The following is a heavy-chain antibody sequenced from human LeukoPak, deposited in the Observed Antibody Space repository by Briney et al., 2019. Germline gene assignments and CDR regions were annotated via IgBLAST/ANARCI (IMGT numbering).Heavy chain of an antibody. CDR2: IKSKTDGGTT. Sequence: GGSLRLSCAASGFTFSNAWMSWVRQAPGKGLEWVGRIKSKTDGGTTDYAAPVKGRFIISRDDSKNTLYLQMNSLRAEDTAVYYCARAPTVSVGYCSSVSCQADYWGQGTLVTVSS. CDR3: ARAPTVSVGYCSSVSCQADY. V-gene: IGHV3-15*01. J-gene: IGHJ4*02. CDR1: GFTFSNAW. D-gene: IGHD2-2*01.